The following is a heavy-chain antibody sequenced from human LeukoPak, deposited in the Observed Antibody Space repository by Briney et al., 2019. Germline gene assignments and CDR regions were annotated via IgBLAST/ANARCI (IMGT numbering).Heavy chain of an antibody. D-gene: IGHD5-18*01. V-gene: IGHV3-11*04. Sequence: PSETLSLTCTVSGGSISSYYWSWIRQPPGKGLEWVSYISSSGSTIYYADSVKGRFTFSRDNAKNSLYLQMNSLGAEDTAVYYCARSGYRHWGQGTLVTVSS. J-gene: IGHJ4*02. CDR3: ARSGYRH. CDR1: GGSISSYY. CDR2: ISSSGSTI.